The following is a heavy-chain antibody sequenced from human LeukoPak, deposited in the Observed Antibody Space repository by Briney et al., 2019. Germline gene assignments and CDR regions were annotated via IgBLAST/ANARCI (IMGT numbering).Heavy chain of an antibody. J-gene: IGHJ2*01. CDR1: GFTFGDYG. Sequence: GGSLRLSCAASGFTFGDYGMSWVRQPLGKGLEWVSGINWNGGSTGYADSVTARFTISRDNAKNSLYLQMNSLRAEDTALYYCARAPPPVAGTYWYFDLWGRGTLVTVSS. D-gene: IGHD6-19*01. CDR2: INWNGGST. CDR3: ARAPPPVAGTYWYFDL. V-gene: IGHV3-20*04.